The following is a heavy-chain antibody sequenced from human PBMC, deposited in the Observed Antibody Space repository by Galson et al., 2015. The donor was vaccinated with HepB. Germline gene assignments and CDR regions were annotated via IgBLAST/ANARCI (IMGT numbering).Heavy chain of an antibody. D-gene: IGHD4-17*01. CDR2: IPGDADRT. V-gene: IGHV3-23*01. J-gene: IGHJ5*02. CDR1: GFTFSRYA. Sequence: SLRLSCAASGFTFSRYAMTWVRQAPGKGLEWVSTIPGDADRTDYADSVKGRFTIFRDNSKNTLYLQMNSLRPEDTAMYYCAKFKMDGDTENWFDPWGQGTLVIVSS. CDR3: AKFKMDGDTENWFDP.